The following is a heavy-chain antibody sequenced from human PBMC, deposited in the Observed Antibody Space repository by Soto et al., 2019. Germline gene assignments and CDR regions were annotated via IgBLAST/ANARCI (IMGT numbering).Heavy chain of an antibody. J-gene: IGHJ4*02. D-gene: IGHD3-16*02. CDR2: INHSGST. Sequence: SETLSLTCAVYGGSFSGYYWSWIRQPPGKGLEWIGEINHSGSTNYNPSLKSRVTISVDTSKNQFSLKLSSVTAADTAVYYCARGGRMITFGGVIFWGQGTLDPVSS. CDR3: ARGGRMITFGGVIF. CDR1: GGSFSGYY. V-gene: IGHV4-34*01.